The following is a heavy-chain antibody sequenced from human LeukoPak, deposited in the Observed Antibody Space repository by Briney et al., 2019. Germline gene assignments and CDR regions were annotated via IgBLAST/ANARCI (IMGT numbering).Heavy chain of an antibody. V-gene: IGHV3-21*01. D-gene: IGHD2-2*02. Sequence: GGSLRLSCAASGFTFSSYSMNLVRQAPGKGLEWVSSITSSSSYIYYADSLKGRFTISRDNAKNSLYLQMNSLRDEDTAVYYCARDPCSSTSCYTVWFDPWGQGTLVTVSS. CDR3: ARDPCSSTSCYTVWFDP. J-gene: IGHJ5*02. CDR2: ITSSSSYI. CDR1: GFTFSSYS.